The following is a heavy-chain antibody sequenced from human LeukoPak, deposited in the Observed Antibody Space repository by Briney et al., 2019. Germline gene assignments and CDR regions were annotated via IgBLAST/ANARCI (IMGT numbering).Heavy chain of an antibody. J-gene: IGHJ3*02. Sequence: RGSLRLSCAASGFTVSSNYMSWVRQAPGKGLEWVSVIYSGGSTYYADSVKGRFTISRDNSKNTLYLQMNSLRAEDTAVYYCAREERDAFDIWGQGTMVTVSS. D-gene: IGHD1-1*01. CDR1: GFTVSSNY. CDR3: AREERDAFDI. CDR2: IYSGGST. V-gene: IGHV3-66*01.